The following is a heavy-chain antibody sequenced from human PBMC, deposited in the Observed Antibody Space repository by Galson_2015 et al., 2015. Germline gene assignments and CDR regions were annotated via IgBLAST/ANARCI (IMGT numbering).Heavy chain of an antibody. CDR1: GYTFTSYA. CDR3: ARDLGPSTVVTHPGDY. D-gene: IGHD4-23*01. CDR2: INAGNGNT. Sequence: SVKVSCKASGYTFTSYAMHWVRQAPGQRLEWMGWINAGNGNTKYSQRFQGRVTITRDTSASTAYMELSSLRSEDTAVYYCARDLGPSTVVTHPGDYWGQGTLVTVSS. V-gene: IGHV1-3*01. J-gene: IGHJ4*02.